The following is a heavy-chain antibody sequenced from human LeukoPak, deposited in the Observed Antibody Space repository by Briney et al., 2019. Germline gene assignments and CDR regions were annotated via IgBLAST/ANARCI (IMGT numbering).Heavy chain of an antibody. Sequence: SETLSLTCAVYGGSFSGYYWSWIRQPPGKGLEWIGEINHSGSTNYNPSLKSRVTISVDTSKNQFSLKLSSVTAAGTAVYYCARGDPVYGSGAYYFDYWGQGTLVTVSS. V-gene: IGHV4-34*01. CDR1: GGSFSGYY. CDR3: ARGDPVYGSGAYYFDY. D-gene: IGHD3-10*01. J-gene: IGHJ4*02. CDR2: INHSGST.